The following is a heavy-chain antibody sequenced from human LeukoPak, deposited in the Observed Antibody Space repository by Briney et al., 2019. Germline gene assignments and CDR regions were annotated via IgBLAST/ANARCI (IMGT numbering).Heavy chain of an antibody. J-gene: IGHJ4*02. Sequence: GRSLRLSCAASGFTFSSYDMNWVRQAPGKGLEWISYISRSGNTIYYADSVKGRFTISRDNAKNSLYLQMNSLRAEDTAVYYCARENKVGYSYAGDCWGQGTLVTVSS. V-gene: IGHV3-48*03. D-gene: IGHD5-18*01. CDR1: GFTFSSYD. CDR3: ARENKVGYSYAGDC. CDR2: ISRSGNTI.